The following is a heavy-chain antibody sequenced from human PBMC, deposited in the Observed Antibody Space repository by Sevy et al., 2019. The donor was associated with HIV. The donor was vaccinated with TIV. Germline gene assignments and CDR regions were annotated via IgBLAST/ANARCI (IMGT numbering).Heavy chain of an antibody. V-gene: IGHV3-21*01. Sequence: GGSLRLSCAASGFTFSTYSMNWVRQAPGKGLEWVSSISSISSYIYYTDSVKGRFTISRDNARNSLYLQMNSLRAEDTAVYYCCYGDYAGTWGQGTLVTVSS. J-gene: IGHJ5*02. CDR3: CYGDYAGT. CDR1: GFTFSTYS. CDR2: ISSISSYI. D-gene: IGHD4-17*01.